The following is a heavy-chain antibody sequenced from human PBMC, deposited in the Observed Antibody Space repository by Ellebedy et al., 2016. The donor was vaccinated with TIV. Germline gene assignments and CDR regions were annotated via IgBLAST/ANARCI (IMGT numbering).Heavy chain of an antibody. D-gene: IGHD2-2*02. CDR1: GFTFSNFV. CDR2: ISGDGQTA. CDR3: AKSAVGLVPAAIYPFDY. Sequence: GGSLRLXXAASGFTFSNFVMNWVRLAPGRGLEWLSDISGDGQTADYADSVKGRFTTSRDNSKNTLYLQMNSLRAEDTAVYYCAKSAVGLVPAAIYPFDYWGQGTLVTVSS. V-gene: IGHV3-23*01. J-gene: IGHJ4*02.